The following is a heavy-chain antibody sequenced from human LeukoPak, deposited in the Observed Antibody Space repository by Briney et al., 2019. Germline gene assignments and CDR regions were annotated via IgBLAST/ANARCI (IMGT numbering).Heavy chain of an antibody. J-gene: IGHJ4*02. CDR2: ISSSASIR. CDR1: GFIFSSYE. V-gene: IGHV3-48*03. CDR3: ARDPVGATTPDC. D-gene: IGHD1-26*01. Sequence: PGGSLRLSCAASGFIFSSYEMNWVRQAPGKGLEWVSYISSSASIRYYADSVKGRCTISRDNAKNSLYLQMNSLRAEDTAVYYCARDPVGATTPDCWGQGALVTVSS.